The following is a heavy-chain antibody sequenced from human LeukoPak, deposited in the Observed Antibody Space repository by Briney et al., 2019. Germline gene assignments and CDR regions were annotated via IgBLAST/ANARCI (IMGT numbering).Heavy chain of an antibody. D-gene: IGHD5-24*01. CDR1: GDSISSGGFH. CDR3: ARGEMATTYYFDY. CDR2: IYYSGSS. V-gene: IGHV4-31*03. Sequence: PSETLSLTCTVSGDSISSGGFHWSWIRQHPGKGLEWIGYIYYSGSSYYNPSLESRVTISVDTSKNQSSLKLTSVTAADTAVYYCARGEMATTYYFDYWGQGTLVTVSS. J-gene: IGHJ4*02.